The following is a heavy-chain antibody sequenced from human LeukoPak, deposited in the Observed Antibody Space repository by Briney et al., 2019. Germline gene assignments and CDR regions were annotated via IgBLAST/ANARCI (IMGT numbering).Heavy chain of an antibody. J-gene: IGHJ5*02. D-gene: IGHD2-2*01. CDR2: IYTSGST. CDR3: ARFVVVPAAIQQNNWFDP. Sequence: SETLSLTCTVSGGSISSYYWSWIRQPAGKGLEWIGRIYTSGSTNYNPSLKSRVTMSVDTSKNQSSLKLSSVTAADTAVYYCARFVVVPAAIQQNNWFDPWGQGTLVTVSS. CDR1: GGSISSYY. V-gene: IGHV4-4*07.